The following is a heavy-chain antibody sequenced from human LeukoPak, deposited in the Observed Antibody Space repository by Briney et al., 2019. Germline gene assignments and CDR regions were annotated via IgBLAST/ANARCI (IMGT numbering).Heavy chain of an antibody. Sequence: VASVKVSCKVSGYTLTELSMHWVRQAPGKGLEWMGGFDPEDGETIYAQKFQGRVTMTEDTSTDTAYMELSSLRSEDTAVYYCATNLRGYGNSFDYWGQGTLVTVSS. J-gene: IGHJ4*02. CDR1: GYTLTELS. CDR2: FDPEDGET. V-gene: IGHV1-24*01. CDR3: ATNLRGYGNSFDY. D-gene: IGHD2/OR15-2a*01.